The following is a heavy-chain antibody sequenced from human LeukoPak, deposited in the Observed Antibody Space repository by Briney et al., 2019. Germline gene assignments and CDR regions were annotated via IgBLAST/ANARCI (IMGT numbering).Heavy chain of an antibody. CDR2: ISHSGTT. CDR3: ARDRSYGIHDY. J-gene: IGHJ4*02. V-gene: IGHV4-38-2*02. D-gene: IGHD4-17*01. CDR1: GYFITSDYY. Sequence: SDTLSLTCTVSGYFITSDYYWGWIRQSPGMGLEWMGSISHSGTTYYSPSLKSRIDISLDTSKNQVSLRLNSVTTADTAVYYCARDRSYGIHDYWGQGTLVTVSS.